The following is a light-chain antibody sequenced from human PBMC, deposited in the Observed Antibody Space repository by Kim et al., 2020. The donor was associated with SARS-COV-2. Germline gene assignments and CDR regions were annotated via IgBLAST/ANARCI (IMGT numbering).Light chain of an antibody. V-gene: IGKV3-15*01. CDR1: QSVSSN. J-gene: IGKJ2*03. CDR2: GAS. CDR3: QQYNNWPPG. Sequence: VSPGERATRSCRASQSVSSNLAWYQQKPGQAPSLLIYGASTRATGIPARFSGSGSGTEFTLTISSLQSEDFAVYYCQQYNNWPPGFGQGTKLEI.